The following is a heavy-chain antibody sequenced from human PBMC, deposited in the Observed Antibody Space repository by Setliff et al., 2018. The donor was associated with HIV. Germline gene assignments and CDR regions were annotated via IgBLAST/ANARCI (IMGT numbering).Heavy chain of an antibody. J-gene: IGHJ6*03. CDR3: AREGRTGTTYYHFYYIDV. CDR1: GFTFSSYA. D-gene: IGHD1-7*01. CDR2: ISYDGSNK. V-gene: IGHV3-30*04. Sequence: SLRLSCAASGFTFSSYAMHWVRQAPGKGLEWVAVISYDGSNKYYADSVKGRFTISRDNSKNTLYLQMNSLRAEDTAVYYCAREGRTGTTYYHFYYIDVWGTGTTVTVSS.